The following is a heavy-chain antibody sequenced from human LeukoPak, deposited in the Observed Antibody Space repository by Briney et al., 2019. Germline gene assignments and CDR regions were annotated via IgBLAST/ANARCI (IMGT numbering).Heavy chain of an antibody. J-gene: IGHJ4*02. V-gene: IGHV5-51*01. CDR3: ARRDYYDSSGYSYYFDY. D-gene: IGHD3-22*01. CDR1: GYSFTSYW. CDR2: IYPGDFDT. Sequence: GESLKISRKGSGYSFTSYWIGWVGQMPGKGLEWMGLIYPGDFDTRYSPSFQSQDTLSAEKSISTAYLQWSSLKASDTAMYYCARRDYYDSSGYSYYFDYWGQGTLVTVSS.